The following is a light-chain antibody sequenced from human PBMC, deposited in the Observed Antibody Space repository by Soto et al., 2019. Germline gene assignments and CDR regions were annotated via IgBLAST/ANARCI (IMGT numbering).Light chain of an antibody. CDR1: QSVSSN. CDR2: GAS. CDR3: QQYNNWPPIT. V-gene: IGKV3-15*01. J-gene: IGKJ5*01. Sequence: EIVMTQSPATLSVSPGGRATLSCRASQSVSSNLAWYQQKPGQSPRLLIYGASIRTTGIPARFSGSGSGTDFTLTINSLQSEDFAVYYCQQYNNWPPITFGQGTRLEIK.